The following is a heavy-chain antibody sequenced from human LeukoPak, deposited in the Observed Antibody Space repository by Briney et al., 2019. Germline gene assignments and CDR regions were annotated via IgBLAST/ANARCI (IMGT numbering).Heavy chain of an antibody. D-gene: IGHD3-10*01. CDR2: IWYDGNNK. Sequence: GGSLRLSCAASGFSFSTYGMHWVRQAPGKGLEWVAVIWYDGNNKYYADSVKGRFTISRDNSKNTLYLQMNSLRAEDTAVYYCAPTHYVSGMSIIDYWGQGTLVTVSS. CDR1: GFSFSTYG. J-gene: IGHJ4*02. V-gene: IGHV3-30*02. CDR3: APTHYVSGMSIIDY.